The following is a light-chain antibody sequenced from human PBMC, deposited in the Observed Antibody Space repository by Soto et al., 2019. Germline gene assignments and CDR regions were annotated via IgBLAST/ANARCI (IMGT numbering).Light chain of an antibody. CDR2: EVS. J-gene: IGLJ1*01. CDR3: CSYTDSRTHI. V-gene: IGLV2-14*01. CDR1: SSDVGGYNY. Sequence: QSVLTQPPSVSGAPGQRVTISCTGTSSDVGGYNYVSWYQQHPGKAPKLIIFEVSYRPSGISNRFSASKSGDTASLTISGLQADDEADYYCCSYTDSRTHIFGSGTKVTVL.